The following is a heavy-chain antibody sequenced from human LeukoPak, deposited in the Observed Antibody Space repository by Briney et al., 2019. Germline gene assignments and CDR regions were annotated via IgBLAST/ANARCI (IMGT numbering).Heavy chain of an antibody. CDR1: GFTFSSYG. CDR3: AKAARPHPRPYYFDY. D-gene: IGHD6-6*01. V-gene: IGHV3-33*06. CDR2: IWYGGSNK. Sequence: GGSLRLSCAASGFTFSSYGMHWVRQAPGKGLEWVAVIWYGGSNKYYADSVKGRFTISRDNSKNTLYLQMNSLRAEDTAVYYCAKAARPHPRPYYFDYWGQGTLVTVSS. J-gene: IGHJ4*02.